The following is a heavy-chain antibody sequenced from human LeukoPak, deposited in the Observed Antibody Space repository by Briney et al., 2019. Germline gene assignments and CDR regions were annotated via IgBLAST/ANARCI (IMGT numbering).Heavy chain of an antibody. CDR3: ARELHSSSPLHYYYYYGMDV. Sequence: KPSETLSLTCTVSGGSISSYYWSWIRQPPGKGLEWIGYIYYSGSTNYNPSLKSRVTISVDTSKNQFSLKLSSVTAADTAVYYCARELHSSSPLHYYYYYGMDVWGKGTTVTVSS. D-gene: IGHD6-13*01. J-gene: IGHJ6*04. V-gene: IGHV4-59*01. CDR1: GGSISSYY. CDR2: IYYSGST.